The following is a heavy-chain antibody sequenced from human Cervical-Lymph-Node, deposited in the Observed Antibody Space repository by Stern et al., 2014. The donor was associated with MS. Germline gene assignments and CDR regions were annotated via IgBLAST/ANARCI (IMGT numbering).Heavy chain of an antibody. D-gene: IGHD1-26*01. CDR1: GGAISGHY. Sequence: VHLVESGPGLVKPSETLSLTCTVSGGAISGHYFNWIRQSPGKGLEWIGYMFHSGSPHYNPSLKSRVSISIDTSKKQFSMNVTSVTAADTAVYYCATLGARNYWGQGIPVTVSS. CDR2: MFHSGSP. CDR3: ATLGARNY. J-gene: IGHJ4*02. V-gene: IGHV4-59*11.